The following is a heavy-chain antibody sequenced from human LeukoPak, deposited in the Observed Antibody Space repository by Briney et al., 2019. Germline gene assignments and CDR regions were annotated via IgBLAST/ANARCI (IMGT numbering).Heavy chain of an antibody. Sequence: PSETLSLTCTVYGGSFSSYYWSWIRQPPGKGLEWIGEINHSGSTNYNPSLKGRVTISVDTSKNQFSLKLSSVTAADTAVYYCARVKASEMATISPYYFDYWGQGTLVAVSS. J-gene: IGHJ4*02. CDR3: ARVKASEMATISPYYFDY. D-gene: IGHD5-24*01. CDR2: INHSGST. CDR1: GGSFSSYY. V-gene: IGHV4-34*01.